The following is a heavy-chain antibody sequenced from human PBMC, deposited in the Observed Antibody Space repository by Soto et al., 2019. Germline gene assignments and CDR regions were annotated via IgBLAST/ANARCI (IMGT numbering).Heavy chain of an antibody. Sequence: GGSLRLSCAASGFTFSTNWMNWVRQAPGKGLEWVAAINQDGSEKKFVDSVKGRFTISRDNAKNTLYLQMNSLRAEDTAVYYCVRTSLVVAAATREDYWGQGTLVTVS. CDR2: INQDGSEK. J-gene: IGHJ4*02. D-gene: IGHD2-15*01. V-gene: IGHV3-7*01. CDR1: GFTFSTNW. CDR3: VRTSLVVAAATREDY.